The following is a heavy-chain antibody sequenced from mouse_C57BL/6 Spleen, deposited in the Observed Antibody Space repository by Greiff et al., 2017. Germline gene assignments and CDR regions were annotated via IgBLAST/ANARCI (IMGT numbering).Heavy chain of an antibody. J-gene: IGHJ3*01. CDR1: GFTFSSYG. Sequence: DVMLVESGGDLVKPGGSLKLSCAASGFTFSSYGMSWVRQTPDKRLEWVATISSGGSYTYYPDSVKGRFTISRDNAKNTLYLQMSSLKSEDTAMYYGASARPYYGSSYEFAYWGQGTLVTVSA. V-gene: IGHV5-6*02. D-gene: IGHD1-1*01. CDR3: ASARPYYGSSYEFAY. CDR2: ISSGGSYT.